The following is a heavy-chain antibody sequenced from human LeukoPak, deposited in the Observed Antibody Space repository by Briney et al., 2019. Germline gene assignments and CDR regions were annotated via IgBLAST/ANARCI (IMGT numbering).Heavy chain of an antibody. CDR1: GGSFSGYY. CDR3: ARVSRFGTFDY. Sequence: SETLSLTCAVYGGSFSGYYWSWIRQPPGKGLEWIGEINHSGSTNYNPSLKSRVTISVDTSKNQFSLKLSSVTAADTAVYYCARVSRFGTFDYWGQGTLVTVSS. CDR2: INHSGST. D-gene: IGHD3-3*01. J-gene: IGHJ4*02. V-gene: IGHV4-34*01.